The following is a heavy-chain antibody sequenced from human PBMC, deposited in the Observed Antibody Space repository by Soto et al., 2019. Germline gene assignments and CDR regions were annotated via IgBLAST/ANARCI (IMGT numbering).Heavy chain of an antibody. V-gene: IGHV1-69*12. D-gene: IGHD2-21*02. CDR1: GGTFSSYA. Sequence: QVQLVQSGAEVKKPGSSVKVSCKASGGTFSSYAISWVRQAPGQGLEWMGGIIPIFGTANYAQKFQGRVTITADEFTSTAYMELSSLRSEDTAVYYCARDRAYCGGDCRSLTVPRFDNWGQGTLVTVSS. J-gene: IGHJ4*02. CDR2: IIPIFGTA. CDR3: ARDRAYCGGDCRSLTVPRFDN.